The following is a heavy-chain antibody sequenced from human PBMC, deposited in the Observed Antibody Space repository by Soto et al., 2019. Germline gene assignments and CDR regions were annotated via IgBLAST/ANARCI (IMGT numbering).Heavy chain of an antibody. V-gene: IGHV4-59*12. CDR2: IYYSGST. CDR3: AREYCSGRRCQFVD. D-gene: IGHD2-15*01. J-gene: IGHJ4*02. CDR1: GGSISSYY. Sequence: PSETLSLTCTVSGGSISSYYWSWIRQPPGKGLEWIGYIYYSGSTNYNPSLKSRVTISVDTSKNQFSLKLSSVTAADTAVYYCAREYCSGRRCQFVDWGQGTLVTVAS.